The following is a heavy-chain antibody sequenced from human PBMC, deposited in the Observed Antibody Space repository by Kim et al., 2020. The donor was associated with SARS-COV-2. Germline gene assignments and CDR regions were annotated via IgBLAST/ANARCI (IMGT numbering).Heavy chain of an antibody. V-gene: IGHV3-13*01. D-gene: IGHD3-3*02. CDR3: AREVLDTISSGWYLDL. CDR1: GFTFSTYD. Sequence: GGSLRLSCAASGFTFSTYDMHWVRQGAGKGLEWVSATGLIGNTYYADSVKGRFTISRDNAKNSLYLQMNSLRAGDTAVYYSAREVLDTISSGWYLDLWGRGTLVTVSS. CDR2: TGLIGNT. J-gene: IGHJ2*01.